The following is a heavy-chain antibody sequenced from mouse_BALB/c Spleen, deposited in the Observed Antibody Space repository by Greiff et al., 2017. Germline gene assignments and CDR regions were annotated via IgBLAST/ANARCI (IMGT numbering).Heavy chain of an antibody. J-gene: IGHJ2*01. CDR1: GYSITSDYA. CDR2: ISYSGST. Sequence: VQLKESGPGLVKPSQSLSLTCTVTGYSITSDYAWNWIRQFPGNKLEWMGYISYSGSTSYNPSLKSRISITRDTSKNQFFLQLNSVTTEDTATYYCARSNWDGGYFDYWGQGTTLTVSS. V-gene: IGHV3-2*02. D-gene: IGHD4-1*01. CDR3: ARSNWDGGYFDY.